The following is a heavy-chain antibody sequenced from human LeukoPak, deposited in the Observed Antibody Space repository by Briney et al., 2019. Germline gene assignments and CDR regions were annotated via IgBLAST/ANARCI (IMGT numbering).Heavy chain of an antibody. V-gene: IGHV3-7*01. CDR3: ARDDCSSISCYHNWFDP. CDR2: IKQDGSEK. J-gene: IGHJ5*02. Sequence: PGGSLRLSCAASGFTFSCHWMSWVRQARGKGLEWVANIKQDGSEKYYVDSVKGRFTISRDNAKNSLYLQMNSLRAEDTAVYYCARDDCSSISCYHNWFDPWGQGTLVTVSS. CDR1: GFTFSCHW. D-gene: IGHD2-2*01.